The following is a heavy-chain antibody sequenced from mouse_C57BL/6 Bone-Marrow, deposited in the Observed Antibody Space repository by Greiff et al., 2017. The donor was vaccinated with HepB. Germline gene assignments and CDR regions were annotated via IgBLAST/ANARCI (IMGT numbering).Heavy chain of an antibody. Sequence: QVQLQQSGAELARPGASVKLSCKASGYTFTSYGISWVKQRTGQGLEWIGEIYPRSGNTYYNDKFKGKATLTADKSSSTAYMELRSLTSEDSAVYFCARWGYGYYFDYWGQGTTLTVSS. CDR1: GYTFTSYG. CDR3: ARWGYGYYFDY. CDR2: IYPRSGNT. D-gene: IGHD1-1*01. J-gene: IGHJ2*01. V-gene: IGHV1-81*01.